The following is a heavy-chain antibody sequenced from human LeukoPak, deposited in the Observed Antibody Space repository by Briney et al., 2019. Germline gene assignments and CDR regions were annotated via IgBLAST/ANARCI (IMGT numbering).Heavy chain of an antibody. CDR2: ISAYNGNT. Sequence: GASVKVSCKASGGTFSNYAISWVRQAPGQGLEWMGWISAYNGNTNYAQKLQGRVTMTTDTSTSTAYMELRSLRSDDTAVYYCARDHWSSSSDYFDYWGQGTLVTVSS. CDR3: ARDHWSSSSDYFDY. V-gene: IGHV1-18*01. D-gene: IGHD6-6*01. CDR1: GGTFSNYA. J-gene: IGHJ4*02.